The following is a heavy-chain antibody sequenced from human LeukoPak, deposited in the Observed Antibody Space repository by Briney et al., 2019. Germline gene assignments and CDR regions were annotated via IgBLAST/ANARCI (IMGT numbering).Heavy chain of an antibody. Sequence: GGSLRLSCAASGFNVGSSYMTWVRQAPGKGLEWVSVIYDGGATYYADSVKDRFTISRDNSKNTVYLQMNSLRVEDTAVYFCARKFYYESSGSDAFDIWGQGTMVTVSS. D-gene: IGHD3-22*01. J-gene: IGHJ3*02. V-gene: IGHV3-53*01. CDR1: GFNVGSSY. CDR2: IYDGGAT. CDR3: ARKFYYESSGSDAFDI.